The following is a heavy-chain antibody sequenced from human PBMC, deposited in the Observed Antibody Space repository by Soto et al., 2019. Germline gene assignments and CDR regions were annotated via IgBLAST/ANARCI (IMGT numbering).Heavy chain of an antibody. CDR2: INPNSGGT. CDR1: GYTFTGYY. V-gene: IGHV1-2*02. D-gene: IGHD3-10*01. CDR3: ARELLLVRGVIPAGWFDP. J-gene: IGHJ5*02. Sequence: GASVKVSCKASGYTFTGYYMRWVRQAPGQGLEWMGWINPNSGGTNYAQKFQGRVTMTRDTSISTAYMELSRLRSDDTAVYYCARELLLVRGVIPAGWFDPWGQGTLVTVSS.